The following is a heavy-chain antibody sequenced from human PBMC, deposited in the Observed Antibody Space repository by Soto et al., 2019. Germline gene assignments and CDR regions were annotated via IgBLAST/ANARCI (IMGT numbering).Heavy chain of an antibody. Sequence: QVQLQESGPGLVKPSETLSLTCTVSGGSISSYYWSWIRQPPGKGLEWIGYIYYSGSTNYNPSLKSRVTISVDTSKNQFSLKLSSVTAADTAVYYCARTGLPGSNDAFDIWGQGTMVTVSS. CDR1: GGSISSYY. J-gene: IGHJ3*02. D-gene: IGHD3-10*01. CDR2: IYYSGST. V-gene: IGHV4-59*08. CDR3: ARTGLPGSNDAFDI.